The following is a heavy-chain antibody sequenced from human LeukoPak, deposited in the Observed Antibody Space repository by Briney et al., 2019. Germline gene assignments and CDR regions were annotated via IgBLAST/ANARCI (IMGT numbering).Heavy chain of an antibody. D-gene: IGHD6-19*01. CDR1: GFTCSSYA. J-gene: IGHJ4*02. CDR3: AKDRHSSGWSFDY. Sequence: PGGSLRLYCAASGFTCSSYAMRWVRQAPGKGREGVSAISGSGGSTYYADSVKGRFTISRDNSKNTLYLQMNSLRAEDTAVYYCAKDRHSSGWSFDYWGQGTLVTVSS. V-gene: IGHV3-23*01. CDR2: ISGSGGST.